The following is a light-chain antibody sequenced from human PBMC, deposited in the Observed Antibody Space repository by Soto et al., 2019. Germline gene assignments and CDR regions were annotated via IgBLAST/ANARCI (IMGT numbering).Light chain of an antibody. CDR1: QSVNNY. CDR2: DVT. Sequence: EFVLTQSPATLSLSPGERATLSCRASQSVNNYLAWYQQKPGQAPRLLIYDVTKRATGIPARFSGSGSGTAFTLTISSLQPEDFAFYYCQQLGTFGGGAKVEIK. V-gene: IGKV3-11*01. CDR3: QQLGT. J-gene: IGKJ4*01.